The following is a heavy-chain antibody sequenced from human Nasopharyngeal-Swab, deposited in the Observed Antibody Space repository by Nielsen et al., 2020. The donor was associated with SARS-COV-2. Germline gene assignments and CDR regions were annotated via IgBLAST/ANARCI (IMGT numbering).Heavy chain of an antibody. D-gene: IGHD3-10*01. CDR2: IKQDGSEK. CDR3: ARDFYGSGSYYNAYGMDV. Sequence: WIRQPPGKRLEWVANIKQDGSEKYYVDSVKGRFTISRDNAKNSLYLQMNSLRAEDTAVYYCARDFYGSGSYYNAYGMDVWGQGTTVTVSS. V-gene: IGHV3-7*01. J-gene: IGHJ6*02.